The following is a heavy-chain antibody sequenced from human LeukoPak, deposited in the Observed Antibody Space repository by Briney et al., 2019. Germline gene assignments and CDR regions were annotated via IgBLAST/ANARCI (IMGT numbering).Heavy chain of an antibody. CDR2: INHSGST. CDR3: ARDKAYYGSGSYPDY. J-gene: IGHJ4*02. D-gene: IGHD3-10*01. CDR1: GGSFSGYY. Sequence: SETLSLTCAVYGGSFSGYYWSWIRQPPGKGLEWIGEINHSGSTNYNPSLKSRVTISVDTSKNQFSLKLSSVTAADTAVYYCARDKAYYGSGSYPDYWGQGTLVTVSS. V-gene: IGHV4-34*01.